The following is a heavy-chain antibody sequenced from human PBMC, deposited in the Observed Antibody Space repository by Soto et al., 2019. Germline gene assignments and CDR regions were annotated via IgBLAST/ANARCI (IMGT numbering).Heavy chain of an antibody. V-gene: IGHV1-8*01. D-gene: IGHD5-12*01. CDR1: GYTFTSYD. Sequence: ASVKVSCKASGYTFTSYDINWVRQATGQGLEWMGWMNPNSGNTGYAQKFQGRVTMTRNTSISTAYMELSSLRSEDTAVYYCARSSGYDPTFDYWGQGTRVTVS. CDR3: ARSSGYDPTFDY. J-gene: IGHJ4*02. CDR2: MNPNSGNT.